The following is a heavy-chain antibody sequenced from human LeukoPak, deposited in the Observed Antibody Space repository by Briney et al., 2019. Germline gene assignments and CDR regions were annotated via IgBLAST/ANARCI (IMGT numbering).Heavy chain of an antibody. V-gene: IGHV4-34*01. CDR3: ARGRRSGLRLTYNWFDP. CDR1: GGSISSYY. Sequence: SETLSLTCTVSGGSISSYYWSWIRQPPGKGLEXXXXXNHSGSTXXNXXXXXXVXISVDTSKNQFSLKLSSVTAADTAVYYCARGRRSGLRLTYNWFDPWGQGTLVTVSS. J-gene: IGHJ5*02. CDR2: XNHSGST. D-gene: IGHD5-12*01.